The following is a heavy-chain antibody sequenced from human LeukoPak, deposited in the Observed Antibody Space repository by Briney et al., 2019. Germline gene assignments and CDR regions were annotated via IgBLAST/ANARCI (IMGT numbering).Heavy chain of an antibody. J-gene: IGHJ4*02. D-gene: IGHD6-6*01. CDR3: AIASSSSLFDY. CDR2: IYSGGST. CDR1: GFTVSSNY. V-gene: IGHV3-53*01. Sequence: GGSLRLSCAASGFTVSSNYMSWVRQAPGKGLEWVSVIYSGGSTYYADSVKGRFTISRDNSKNTLYLQMNSLRAEDTAVYYCAIASSSSLFDYWGQGTLVTVSS.